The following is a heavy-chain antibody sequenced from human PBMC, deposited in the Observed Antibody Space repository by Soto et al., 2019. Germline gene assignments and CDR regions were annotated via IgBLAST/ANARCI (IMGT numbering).Heavy chain of an antibody. CDR1: GYSFTSYW. V-gene: IGHV5-10-1*01. CDR2: IDPSDSYT. Sequence: GESLKFSCKGSGYSFTSYWISWVRQMPGKGLEWMGRIDPSDSYTNYSPSFQGHGTISADKSISTAYLQWSSLKAPDTAMYYCARQLVSHYYYYGMDVWGQGTTVTVSS. J-gene: IGHJ6*02. D-gene: IGHD2-8*01. CDR3: ARQLVSHYYYYGMDV.